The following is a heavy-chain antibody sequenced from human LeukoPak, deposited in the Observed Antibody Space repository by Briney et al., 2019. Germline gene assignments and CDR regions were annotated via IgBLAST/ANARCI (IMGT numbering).Heavy chain of an antibody. V-gene: IGHV3-74*01. D-gene: IGHD5-18*01. CDR2: INSDGSST. J-gene: IGHJ5*02. CDR3: TRNWIHDS. CDR1: GFPFSSYS. Sequence: GGSLRLSCAASGFPFSSYSMHWVRQAPGKGLVWVSRINSDGSSTIYADSVKGRFTISRDNAKNTLYLQMNGLRAEDTAIYYCTRNWIHDSWGQGTLVTISS.